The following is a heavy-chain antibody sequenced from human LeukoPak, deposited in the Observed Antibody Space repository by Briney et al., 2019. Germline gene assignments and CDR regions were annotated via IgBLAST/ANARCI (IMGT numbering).Heavy chain of an antibody. CDR1: GYTFTSYA. V-gene: IGHV1-18*01. CDR3: ARQYSGSYDWFDP. CDR2: ISAYNGNT. D-gene: IGHD1-26*01. J-gene: IGHJ5*02. Sequence: ASVKVSCKASGYTFTSYAMNWVRQAPGQGLEWMGWISAYNGNTNYAQKLQGRVTMTTDTSTSTAYMELRSLRSDDTAVYYCARQYSGSYDWFDPWGQGTLVTVSS.